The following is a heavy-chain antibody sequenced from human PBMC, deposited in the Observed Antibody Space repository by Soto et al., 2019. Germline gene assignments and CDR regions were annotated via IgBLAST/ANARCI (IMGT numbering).Heavy chain of an antibody. J-gene: IGHJ3*02. Sequence: SETLSLTCTVSGGSISSYYWSWIRQPPGKGLEWIGYIYYSGSTNYNPSLKSRVTISVDTSKNQFSLKLSSVTAADTAVYYCASQLNGLNQNDAFDIWGQGTMVTVSS. CDR1: GGSISSYY. V-gene: IGHV4-59*01. D-gene: IGHD1-1*01. CDR3: ASQLNGLNQNDAFDI. CDR2: IYYSGST.